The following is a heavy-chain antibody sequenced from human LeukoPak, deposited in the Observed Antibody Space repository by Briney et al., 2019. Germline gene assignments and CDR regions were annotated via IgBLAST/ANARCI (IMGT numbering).Heavy chain of an antibody. V-gene: IGHV3-66*01. Sequence: GGSLRLSCAASGFTFSSYAMSWVRQAPGKGLEWVSVIYSGGSTYYADSVKGRFTISRDNSKNTLYLQMNSLRAEDTAVYYCARDGSPYWGQGTLVTVSS. D-gene: IGHD1-14*01. CDR2: IYSGGST. CDR1: GFTFSSYA. J-gene: IGHJ4*02. CDR3: ARDGSPY.